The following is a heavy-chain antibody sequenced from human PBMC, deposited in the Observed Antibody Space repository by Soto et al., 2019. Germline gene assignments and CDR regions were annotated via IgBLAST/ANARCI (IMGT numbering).Heavy chain of an antibody. V-gene: IGHV1-69*13. D-gene: IGHD6-13*01. J-gene: IGHJ4*02. CDR1: GGTFSSYA. CDR2: IIPIFGTA. Sequence: ASVKVSCKASGGTFSSYAISWVRQAPGQGLEWMGGIIPIFGTANYAQKFQGRVTITADESTSTAYMELSSLRSEDTAVYYCAREGETEDRATYIAPAGILFDYWGQGTLDTVSS. CDR3: AREGETEDRATYIAPAGILFDY.